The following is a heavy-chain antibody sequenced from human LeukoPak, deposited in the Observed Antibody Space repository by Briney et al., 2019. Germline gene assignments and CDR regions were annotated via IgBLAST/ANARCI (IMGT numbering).Heavy chain of an antibody. J-gene: IGHJ4*02. D-gene: IGHD5-18*01. CDR1: GGTFSSYA. CDR2: IIPILGIA. V-gene: IGHV1-69*04. Sequence: SVKVSCKASGGTFSSYAISWVRQAPGQGLEWMGRIIPILGIANYAQKFQGRVTITADKSTSTAYMELSSLRSEDTAVYYCAVPTWIQLWLRGAPSHFDYWGQGTLVTVSS. CDR3: AVPTWIQLWLRGAPSHFDY.